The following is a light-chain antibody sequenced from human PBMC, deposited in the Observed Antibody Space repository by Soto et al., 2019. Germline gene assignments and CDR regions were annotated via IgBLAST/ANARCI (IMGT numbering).Light chain of an antibody. CDR1: SSDVGGYNY. J-gene: IGLJ1*01. CDR2: DVS. CDR3: CSYAGSPRYV. Sequence: QSALTQPRSVSGSPGQSVTISCTGTSSDVGGYNYVSWYQQHPGKAPKVMIYDVSERPSGVPDRFSGSKSGNTASLTISGLQAEDADDYYCCSYAGSPRYVFGTGTKVTVL. V-gene: IGLV2-11*01.